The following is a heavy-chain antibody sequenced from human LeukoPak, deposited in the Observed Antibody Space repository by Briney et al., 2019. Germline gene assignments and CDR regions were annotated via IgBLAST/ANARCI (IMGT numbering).Heavy chain of an antibody. CDR1: GFTFDDYA. D-gene: IGHD3-16*01. J-gene: IGHJ4*02. CDR3: AKGGYDPDYFFDY. Sequence: QPGGSLRLSCAASGFTFDDYAMHWVRQVPGKGLEWVSLISWNGGSPYYADSVKGRFTISRDNSKNSLYLQMNSLRAEDTALYYCAKGGYDPDYFFDYWGQGTLVTVSS. CDR2: ISWNGGSP. V-gene: IGHV3-43D*03.